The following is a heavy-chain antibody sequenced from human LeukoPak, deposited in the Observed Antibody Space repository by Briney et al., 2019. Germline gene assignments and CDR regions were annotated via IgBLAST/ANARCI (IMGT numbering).Heavy chain of an antibody. Sequence: SETLSLTCAVYGGSFSGYYWSWIRQPPGKGLEWIGEINHSGSTNYNPSLKSRVTISVDTSKNQFSLKLSSVTAADTAVYYCAREDTAMDPYDAFDIWGQGTMVTVSS. D-gene: IGHD5-18*01. CDR3: AREDTAMDPYDAFDI. V-gene: IGHV4-34*01. CDR2: INHSGST. J-gene: IGHJ3*02. CDR1: GGSFSGYY.